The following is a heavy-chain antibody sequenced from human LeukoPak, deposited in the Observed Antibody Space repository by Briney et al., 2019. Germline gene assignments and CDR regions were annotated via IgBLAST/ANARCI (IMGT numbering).Heavy chain of an antibody. D-gene: IGHD6-6*01. CDR1: GFTFADFA. V-gene: IGHV3-49*04. CDR3: SRARTGTWLDP. CDR2: IRSKDYGGTT. J-gene: IGHJ5*02. Sequence: GGSLRLSCTASGFTFADFAIAWVRQAPGKGLEWVGFIRSKDYGGTTEYAASVKGRITISRDDSKNIAYLQMNSLKTEDTAVYYCSRARTGTWLDPWGQGTLVTVSS.